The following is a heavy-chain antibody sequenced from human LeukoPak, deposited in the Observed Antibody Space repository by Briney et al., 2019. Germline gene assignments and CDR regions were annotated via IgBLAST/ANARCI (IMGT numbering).Heavy chain of an antibody. CDR1: GFTVSYYY. Sequence: GGSLRLSCAASGFTVSYYYMTWVRQAPGKGLEWVSAISGSGGGTYYADSVKGRFTISRDNSKNTLYLQMNSLRAEDTAVYYCAKLSLVATIINNRFDPWGQGTLVTVSS. CDR3: AKLSLVATIINNRFDP. J-gene: IGHJ5*02. CDR2: ISGSGGGT. V-gene: IGHV3-23*01. D-gene: IGHD5-12*01.